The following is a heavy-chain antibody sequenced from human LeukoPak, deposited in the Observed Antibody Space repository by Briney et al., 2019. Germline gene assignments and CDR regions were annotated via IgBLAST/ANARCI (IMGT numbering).Heavy chain of an antibody. CDR1: RFTFSSYW. D-gene: IGHD5-12*01. Sequence: GGSLRLSCAASRFTFSSYWMSWVRRAPGKGLEWVANIKQDGSEKYYVDSVKGRFTISRDNAKNSLYLQMNSLRPEDTAVYYCARDLSSGYDGGDYWGQGTLVTVSS. CDR2: IKQDGSEK. CDR3: ARDLSSGYDGGDY. V-gene: IGHV3-7*01. J-gene: IGHJ4*02.